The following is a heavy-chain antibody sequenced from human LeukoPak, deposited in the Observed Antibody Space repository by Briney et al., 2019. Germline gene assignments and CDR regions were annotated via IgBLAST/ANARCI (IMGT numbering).Heavy chain of an antibody. J-gene: IGHJ4*02. CDR3: ARDDLYSYDLTFDY. CDR1: GYTFTSYG. CDR2: ISAYNGNT. D-gene: IGHD5-18*01. V-gene: IGHV1-18*01. Sequence: ASVKVSCKASGYTFTSYGISWVRQAPGQGLEWMGWISAYNGNTNYAQKFQGRVTMTRDMSTSTVYMELSSLRSEDTAVYYCARDDLYSYDLTFDYWGQGTLVTVSS.